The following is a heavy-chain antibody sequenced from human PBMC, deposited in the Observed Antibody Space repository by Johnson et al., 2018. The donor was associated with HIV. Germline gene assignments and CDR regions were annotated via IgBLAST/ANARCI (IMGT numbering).Heavy chain of an antibody. CDR1: GLTVSGNY. D-gene: IGHD5-24*01. CDR2: IFSGGST. V-gene: IGHV3-66*01. CDR3: ARACRDGYTCDAFDI. J-gene: IGHJ3*02. Sequence: VQLVESGRGLVQPGGSLRLSCAASGLTVSGNYMTWVRQAPGKGLEWVSVIFSGGSTYYAGSVHGRFTISRDNSNNTLYLQMNSLRAEDTAVYYCARACRDGYTCDAFDIWGQGTMVTVSS.